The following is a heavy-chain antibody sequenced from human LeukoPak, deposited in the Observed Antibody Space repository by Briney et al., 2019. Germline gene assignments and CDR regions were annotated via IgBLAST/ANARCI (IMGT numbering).Heavy chain of an antibody. CDR3: AKDPQYYDFWSGYYTGMDYYYGMDV. Sequence: TGGSLRLSCVASGFTFSSYAMSWVRQAPGKGLEWVSAISGSGGSTYYADSVKGRFTISRDNSKNTLYLQMNSLRAEDTAVYYCAKDPQYYDFWSGYYTGMDYYYGMDVWGQGTTVTVSS. CDR2: ISGSGGST. J-gene: IGHJ6*02. V-gene: IGHV3-23*01. D-gene: IGHD3-3*01. CDR1: GFTFSSYA.